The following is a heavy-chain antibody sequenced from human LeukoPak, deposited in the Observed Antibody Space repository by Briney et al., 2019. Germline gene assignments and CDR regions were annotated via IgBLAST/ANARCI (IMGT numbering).Heavy chain of an antibody. V-gene: IGHV4-39*07. D-gene: IGHD3-10*01. CDR3: ARAVYGSGSYYPADYYYYMDV. CDR1: GGSISSSSYY. J-gene: IGHJ6*03. Sequence: SETLSLTCTVSGGSISSSSYYWGWIRQPPGKGLEWIGSIYYSGSTNYNPSLKSRVTISVDTSKNQFSLKLSSVTAADTAAYYCARAVYGSGSYYPADYYYYMDVWGKGTTVTISS. CDR2: IYYSGST.